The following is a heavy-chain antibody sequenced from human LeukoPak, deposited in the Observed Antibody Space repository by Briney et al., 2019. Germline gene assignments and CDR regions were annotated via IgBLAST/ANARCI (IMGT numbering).Heavy chain of an antibody. CDR3: ARVYYDSSLFDY. CDR2: IYPGDSDT. V-gene: IGHV5-51*01. CDR1: GYSFTSYC. J-gene: IGHJ4*02. Sequence: GEPLQISCKGSGYSFTSYCIGWVRQLPGKGLEWMGIIYPGDSDTRYSPSFQGQVTISADKSISTAYLQWSSLKASDTAMYYCARVYYDSSLFDYWGQGTLVTVSS. D-gene: IGHD3-22*01.